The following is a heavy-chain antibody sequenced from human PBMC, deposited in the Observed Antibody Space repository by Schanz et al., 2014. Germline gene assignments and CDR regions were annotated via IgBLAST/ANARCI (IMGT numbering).Heavy chain of an antibody. D-gene: IGHD1-7*01. CDR2: INSDGTTT. Sequence: EVQLVESGGGLVQPGGSLRLSCAASGFTFSDSWMHWVRQAPGKGLVWVSHINSDGTTTTYADSVKGRFTISRDNAENTLYLQMNSLRVEDTAVYYCAMGGYQLHHWGQGTLVTVSS. V-gene: IGHV3-74*01. J-gene: IGHJ4*02. CDR1: GFTFSDSW. CDR3: AMGGYQLHH.